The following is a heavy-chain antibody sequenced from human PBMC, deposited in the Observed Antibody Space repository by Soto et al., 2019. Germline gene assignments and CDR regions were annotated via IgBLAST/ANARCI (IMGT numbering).Heavy chain of an antibody. Sequence: SATLSLTCTVPGGSINSSDYLWGWIRQPPGKGLEWIGSIYHGGRTYHNPSLNSRVTLSIDMTNNHVSLILNSVTAADTAVYYCARVGPWVPYYYDSSPYTFENWFDPWGQGTLVTVSS. D-gene: IGHD3-22*01. CDR2: IYHGGRT. CDR1: GGSINSSDYL. J-gene: IGHJ5*02. V-gene: IGHV4-39*02. CDR3: ARVGPWVPYYYDSSPYTFENWFDP.